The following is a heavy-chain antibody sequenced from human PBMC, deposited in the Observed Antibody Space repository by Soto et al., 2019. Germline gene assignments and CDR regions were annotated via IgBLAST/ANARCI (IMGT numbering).Heavy chain of an antibody. D-gene: IGHD6-13*01. J-gene: IGHJ6*01. CDR3: ARPLEQHQLGFGMDV. Sequence: QVHLVQSGGGVVQPGGSPRLSCAASGFTFSSYGMHWVRQAPGKGLEWVAVIWYDGSKIYYADSVKGRFTISRDNSKSTLYLQMNSLRAEDTAVYYCARPLEQHQLGFGMDVWGQGSPVTVSS. V-gene: IGHV3-33*01. CDR1: GFTFSSYG. CDR2: IWYDGSKI.